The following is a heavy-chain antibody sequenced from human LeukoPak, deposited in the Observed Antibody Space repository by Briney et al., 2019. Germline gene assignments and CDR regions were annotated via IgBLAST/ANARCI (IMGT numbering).Heavy chain of an antibody. CDR2: IKQDGREK. CDR1: GFTFSSYW. CDR3: ARASPAIAARDY. Sequence: PGGSLRLSCAASGFTFSSYWMNWVRQAPGKGLEWVANIKQDGREKFYVDSVKGRFTISRDNAKNSLYLQMNSLRAEDTAVYYCARASPAIAARDYWGQGTLVTVSS. D-gene: IGHD6-6*01. V-gene: IGHV3-7*01. J-gene: IGHJ4*02.